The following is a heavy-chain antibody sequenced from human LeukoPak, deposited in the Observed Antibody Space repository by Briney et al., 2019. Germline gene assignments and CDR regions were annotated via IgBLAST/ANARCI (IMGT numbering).Heavy chain of an antibody. CDR3: ARDVAVADRIYYYYGMDV. J-gene: IGHJ6*02. CDR2: IYYSGST. D-gene: IGHD6-13*01. Sequence: SETLSLTCTVSGDSISSYYWSWIRQPPGKGLEWIGYIYYSGSTNYNPSLKSRVTISVDTSKNQFSLKLSSVTAADTAVYYCARDVAVADRIYYYYGMDVWGQGTTVTVSS. CDR1: GDSISSYY. V-gene: IGHV4-59*01.